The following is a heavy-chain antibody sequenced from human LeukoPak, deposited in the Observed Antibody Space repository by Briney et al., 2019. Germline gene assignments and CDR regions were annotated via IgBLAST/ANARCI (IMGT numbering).Heavy chain of an antibody. CDR2: IYYSGST. J-gene: IGHJ5*02. CDR1: GGSISSHY. D-gene: IGHD2-2*01. CDR3: AREVYQLLSLNEPWFDP. Sequence: SETLSLTCTVSGGSISSHYWSWLRQPPGKGLEWLGYIYYSGSTNYNPSLKSRVTISVDTSKNQFSLKLSSVTAADTAVYYCAREVYQLLSLNEPWFDPWGQGTLVTVSS. V-gene: IGHV4-59*11.